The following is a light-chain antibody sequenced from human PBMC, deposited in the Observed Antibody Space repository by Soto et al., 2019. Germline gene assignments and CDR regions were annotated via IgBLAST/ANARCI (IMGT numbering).Light chain of an antibody. V-gene: IGLV2-14*03. J-gene: IGLJ1*01. CDR3: NSLTITYGYV. CDR1: SDDIGGSNH. Sequence: QSVLTQPASVSGSPGQSITISRAGSSDDIGGSNHVSWYQQYPDKAPTLIIYDVSNRPSGVSNRFSGSKSGTMASLTISGLQAEDEADYYCNSLTITYGYVFGTGTKVTVL. CDR2: DVS.